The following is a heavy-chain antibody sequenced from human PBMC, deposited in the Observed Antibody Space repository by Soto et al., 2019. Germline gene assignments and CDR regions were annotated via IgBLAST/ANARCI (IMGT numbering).Heavy chain of an antibody. CDR3: AKGSLQWCSPRGPCYPPDL. CDR2: ITGSGDNS. Sequence: GGSLRLSCAATGFAFSNYAMTWVRQAPGKGLECISAITGSGDNSIYAGSVRGRFTMSRDNSKNIVYLQMNSLRVEDTARYFCAKGSLQWCSPRGPCYPPDLWGQGVPVTVSS. CDR1: GFAFSNYA. J-gene: IGHJ5*02. V-gene: IGHV3-23*01. D-gene: IGHD4-4*01.